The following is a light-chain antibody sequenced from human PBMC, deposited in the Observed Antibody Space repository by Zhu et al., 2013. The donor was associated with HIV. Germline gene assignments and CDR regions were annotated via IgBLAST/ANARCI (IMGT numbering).Light chain of an antibody. CDR1: QSISSY. J-gene: IGKJ3*01. V-gene: IGKV1-39*01. CDR2: AAS. Sequence: DIQMTQSPSSLSASVGDRVTITCRASQSISSYLNWYQQKPGKAPKLLIYAASSLQSGVPSRFSGSGSGTDFTLTISSLQPEDFATYYCQKYHSAPFTFGPGTKVDLK. CDR3: QKYHSAPFT.